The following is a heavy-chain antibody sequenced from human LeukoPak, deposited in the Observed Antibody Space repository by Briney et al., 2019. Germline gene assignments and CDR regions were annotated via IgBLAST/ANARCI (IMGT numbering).Heavy chain of an antibody. CDR2: ISNDGSKK. Sequence: GGSLRLSCAASGFTFSSYAIHWVRQAPGKGLEWVTVISNDGSKKSNADSVKGRFIISRDNSKNTVCLQMSSLRPEDTAMYYCARVTRTATIIWGPGTQVTVSS. CDR3: ARVTRTATII. J-gene: IGHJ4*02. V-gene: IGHV3-30*04. CDR1: GFTFSSYA. D-gene: IGHD5-24*01.